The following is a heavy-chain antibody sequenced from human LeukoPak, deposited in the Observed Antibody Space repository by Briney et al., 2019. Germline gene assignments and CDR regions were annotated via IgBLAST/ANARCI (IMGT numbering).Heavy chain of an antibody. CDR2: IWYDGSNK. CDR1: GFTFSSYG. Sequence: GRSLRLSCAASGFTFSSYGMHWVRQAPGKGLEWVAVIWYDGSNKYYADSVKGRFTISRDNAKNSLYLQMNSLRAEDTAVYYCARVVRHYYDSSGYYQRPDDAFDFWGQGTMVTVSS. J-gene: IGHJ3*01. D-gene: IGHD3-22*01. CDR3: ARVVRHYYDSSGYYQRPDDAFDF. V-gene: IGHV3-33*01.